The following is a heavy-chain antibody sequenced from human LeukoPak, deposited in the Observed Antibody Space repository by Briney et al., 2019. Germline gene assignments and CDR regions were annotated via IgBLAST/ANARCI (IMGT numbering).Heavy chain of an antibody. D-gene: IGHD3-22*01. CDR2: INPNSGGT. CDR1: GYTFTGYY. CDR3: ARDYYDSSGYSGY. V-gene: IGHV1-2*02. Sequence: ASVKVSCKASGYTFTGYYMHWVRQAPGQGLEWMGWINPNSGGTNYAQKFQGRVTMARDTSISTAYMELSRLRSDDTAVYYCARDYYDSSGYSGYWGHGTLVTVSS. J-gene: IGHJ4*01.